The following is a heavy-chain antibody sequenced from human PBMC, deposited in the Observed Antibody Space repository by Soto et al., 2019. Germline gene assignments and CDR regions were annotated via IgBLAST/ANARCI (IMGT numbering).Heavy chain of an antibody. J-gene: IGHJ5*02. CDR1: SGTLNSRGYY. V-gene: IGHV4-31*03. D-gene: IGHD3-22*01. Sequence: PSESMSLTCTASSGTLNSRGYYWNWIHQHPVTGLAWIGYIYFTGITYSTPSLKSRVTLSVDTSKNQFSLELRSVTAADTAIYYCARAPHYHKVYLFDIWGPGVLVTV. CDR2: IYFTGIT. CDR3: ARAPHYHKVYLFDI.